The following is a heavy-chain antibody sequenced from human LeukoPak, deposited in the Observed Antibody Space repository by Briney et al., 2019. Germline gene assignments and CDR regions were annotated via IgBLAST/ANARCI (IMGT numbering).Heavy chain of an antibody. V-gene: IGHV1-18*04. D-gene: IGHD3-3*01. Sequence: ASVKVSCKASGHTFSSYYMHWVRQAPGQGLEWMGWISGYNGNTNYAQKLQGRVTMTTDTSTSTAYMELRSLKSDDTAVYYCAHGILAYYMDVWGKGTTVTVSS. CDR1: GHTFSSYY. CDR3: AHGILAYYMDV. J-gene: IGHJ6*03. CDR2: ISGYNGNT.